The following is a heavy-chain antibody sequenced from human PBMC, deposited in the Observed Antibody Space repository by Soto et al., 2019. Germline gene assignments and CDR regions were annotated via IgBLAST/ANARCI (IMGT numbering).Heavy chain of an antibody. J-gene: IGHJ6*02. V-gene: IGHV4-39*01. Sequence: SETLSLTCTVSGGSISSSSYYWGWIRQPPGKGLEWIGSIYYSGSTYYNPSLKSRVTISVDTSKNQFSLKLSSVTAADTAVYYCARATVAYYYYGMDVWAQGTTVTV. CDR2: IYYSGST. CDR1: GGSISSSSYY. CDR3: ARATVAYYYYGMDV. D-gene: IGHD4-17*01.